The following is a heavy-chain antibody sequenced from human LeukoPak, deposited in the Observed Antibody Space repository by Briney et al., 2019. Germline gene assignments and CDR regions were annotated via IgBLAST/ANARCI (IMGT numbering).Heavy chain of an antibody. J-gene: IGHJ4*02. CDR2: IKQHGSEK. D-gene: IGHD3-9*01. V-gene: IGHV3-7*01. CDR1: GFTFNSYW. CDR3: AREMGSLRYFDWTISPSDY. Sequence: PGGSLRLSCAASGFTFNSYWMSWVRQAPGKGLEWVANIKQHGSEKYYVDSVKGRFTISRDNAKNSLYLQMNSLRAEDTAVYYCAREMGSLRYFDWTISPSDYWGQGTLVTVSS.